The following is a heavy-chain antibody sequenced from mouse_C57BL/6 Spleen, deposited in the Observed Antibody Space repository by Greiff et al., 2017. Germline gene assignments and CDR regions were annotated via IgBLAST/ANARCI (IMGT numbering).Heavy chain of an antibody. D-gene: IGHD1-1*01. Sequence: EVQLQQSGAELVRPGASVKLSCTASGFNIKDDYMHWVKQRPEQGLEWIGWIDPENGDTEYASKFQGKATITADTSSNTAYLQLSSLTSEDTAVYYCTTGNDYGSSSFADWGQGTLVTVSA. CDR3: TTGNDYGSSSFAD. CDR2: IDPENGDT. CDR1: GFNIKDDY. V-gene: IGHV14-4*01. J-gene: IGHJ3*01.